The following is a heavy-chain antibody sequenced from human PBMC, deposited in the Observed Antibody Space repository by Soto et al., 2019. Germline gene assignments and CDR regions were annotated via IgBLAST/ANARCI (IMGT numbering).Heavy chain of an antibody. CDR2: ISGSGGST. CDR3: AKGSGDGVVPAAIGGDYYYYYGMDV. V-gene: IGHV3-23*01. J-gene: IGHJ6*02. D-gene: IGHD2-2*02. CDR1: GFTFSGYA. Sequence: GGSLRLSCAASGFTFSGYAMSWVRQAPGKGLEWVSAISGSGGSTYYADSVKGRFTISRDNSKNTLYLQMNSLRAEDTAVYYCAKGSGDGVVPAAIGGDYYYYYGMDVWGQGTTVTVSS.